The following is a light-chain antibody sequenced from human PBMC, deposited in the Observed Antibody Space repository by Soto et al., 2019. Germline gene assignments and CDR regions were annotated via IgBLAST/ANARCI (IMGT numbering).Light chain of an antibody. V-gene: IGKV1-27*01. J-gene: IGKJ1*01. CDR3: QKYNSARWT. CDR2: AAS. CDR1: QSISHW. Sequence: DIQMTQAPSTLSASIGDRVIITCRASQSISHWLAWYQQKPGKVPKLLIYAASSLQSGVPSRFSGSGSGTDFTLTISSLQPEDVATYYCQKYNSARWTFGQGTKVEIK.